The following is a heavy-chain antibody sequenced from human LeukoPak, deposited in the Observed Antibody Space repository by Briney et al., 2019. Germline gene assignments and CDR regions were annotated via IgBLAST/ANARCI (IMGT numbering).Heavy chain of an antibody. V-gene: IGHV4-39*01. CDR2: IYYSGST. J-gene: IGHJ4*02. Sequence: SETLSLTCTVSGGSISSSSYYWGWIRQPPGKGLEWIGSIYYSGSTYYNPSLKSRVTISVDTSKNQFSLKLSSVTAADTAVYYCARHGPRSGSPIDYWGQGTLVTVSS. D-gene: IGHD3-10*01. CDR1: GGSISSSSYY. CDR3: ARHGPRSGSPIDY.